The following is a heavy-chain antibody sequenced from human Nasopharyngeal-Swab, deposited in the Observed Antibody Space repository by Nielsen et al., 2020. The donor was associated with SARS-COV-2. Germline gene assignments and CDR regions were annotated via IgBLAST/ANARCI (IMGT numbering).Heavy chain of an antibody. CDR2: ISSSSSYT. CDR3: ARGGGSSGWYGAYYYYGMDV. D-gene: IGHD6-19*01. Sequence: GGSLRLSCAASGFTFSDYYMSWIRQAPGKGLEWVSYISSSSSYTNYADSVKGRFTISRDNAKNSLYLQMNSLRAEDTAVYYCARGGGSSGWYGAYYYYGMDVWGQGTTVTVSS. V-gene: IGHV3-11*06. J-gene: IGHJ6*02. CDR1: GFTFSDYY.